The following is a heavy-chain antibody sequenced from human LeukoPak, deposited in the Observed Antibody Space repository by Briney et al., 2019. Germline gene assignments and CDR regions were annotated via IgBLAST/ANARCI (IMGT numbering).Heavy chain of an antibody. V-gene: IGHV3-21*01. CDR2: ISSSSSYI. CDR3: ARGDSSGYYPYYFDY. J-gene: IGHJ4*02. CDR1: GFTFSSYS. D-gene: IGHD3-22*01. Sequence: GGSLRLSCAASGFTFSSYSMNWVRQAPGKGLEWVSSISSSSSYIYYADSVKGRFTISRDNAKNSLYLQMNSVGAEDTAVYYCARGDSSGYYPYYFDYWGQGTLVTVSS.